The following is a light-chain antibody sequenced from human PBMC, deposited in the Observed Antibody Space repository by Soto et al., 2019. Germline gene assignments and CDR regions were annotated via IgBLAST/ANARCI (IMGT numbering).Light chain of an antibody. V-gene: IGKV4-1*01. Sequence: DTAMPHSSDAVTATLGCRASISCNTSLGCLYSSKNKNCLAWYQQKRGQPHKLIIYWASTRESGVTDRFSGSGSGTDFTLTISSMQAEDVAVYYCQRYYSTPLTFGQGTRLEIK. CDR3: QRYYSTPLT. CDR1: LGCLYSSKNKNC. CDR2: WAS. J-gene: IGKJ5*01.